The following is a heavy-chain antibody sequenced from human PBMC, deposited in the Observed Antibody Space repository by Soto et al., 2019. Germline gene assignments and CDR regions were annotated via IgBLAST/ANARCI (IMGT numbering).Heavy chain of an antibody. V-gene: IGHV3-53*05. J-gene: IGHJ4*02. D-gene: IGHD5-18*01. CDR2: KNSGGST. Sequence: GGSLRLSCEVSGFSVSTNYMGWVRQAPGKGLEWVSMKNSGGSTTYANSVRGRFTIARDNSKNTIYLQMNSLRGEDTAMYYCAKETGQRGSSYGAYLDYWGQGTLVTVSS. CDR1: GFSVSTNY. CDR3: AKETGQRGSSYGAYLDY.